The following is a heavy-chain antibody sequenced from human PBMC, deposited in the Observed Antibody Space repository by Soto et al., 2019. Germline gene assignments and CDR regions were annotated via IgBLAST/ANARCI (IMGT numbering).Heavy chain of an antibody. Sequence: GGSLRLSCAASGFTFSSYSMNWVRQAPGKGLEWVSYISSSSSTIYYADSVKGRFTISRDNAKNSLYLQMNSLRAEDTAVYYCAREAGINWFDPWGQGTLVTVSS. D-gene: IGHD3-10*01. CDR3: AREAGINWFDP. J-gene: IGHJ5*02. CDR2: ISSSSSTI. CDR1: GFTFSSYS. V-gene: IGHV3-48*01.